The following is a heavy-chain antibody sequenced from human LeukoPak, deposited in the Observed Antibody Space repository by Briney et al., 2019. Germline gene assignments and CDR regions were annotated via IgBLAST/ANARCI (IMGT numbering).Heavy chain of an antibody. J-gene: IGHJ6*03. V-gene: IGHV1-2*02. CDR2: INPYSGDT. Sequence: GASVKVSCKASGYTFTDYYIHWVRQAPAQGLEWMGWINPYSGDTHYAQNFQGRVTMARDTSISTAYMELSSLRSDDTAVYFCARAYCSSTLCYLSTYYYMDVWGKGTTVTVSS. D-gene: IGHD2-2*01. CDR1: GYTFTDYY. CDR3: ARAYCSSTLCYLSTYYYMDV.